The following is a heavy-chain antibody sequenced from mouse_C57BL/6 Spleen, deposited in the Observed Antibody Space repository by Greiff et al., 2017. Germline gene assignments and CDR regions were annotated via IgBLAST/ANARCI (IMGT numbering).Heavy chain of an antibody. Sequence: QVQLKQSGPELVKPGASVKISCKASGYAFSSSWMNWVKQRPGKGLEWIGRIYPGDGDTNYNGKFKGKATLTADKSSSTAYMQLSSLTSEDSAVYFCAYDYDEGAAYWGQGTLVTVSA. J-gene: IGHJ3*01. V-gene: IGHV1-82*01. D-gene: IGHD2-4*01. CDR2: IYPGDGDT. CDR1: GYAFSSSW. CDR3: AYDYDEGAAY.